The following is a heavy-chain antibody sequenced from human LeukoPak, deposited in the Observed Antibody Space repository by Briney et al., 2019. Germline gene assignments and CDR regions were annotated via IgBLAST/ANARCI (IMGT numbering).Heavy chain of an antibody. CDR1: GFTFSSFG. CDR2: IRHDGSNK. CDR3: AKERGPFDAFDI. Sequence: GGSLRLSCAASGFTFSSFGKHWVRQAPGKGLEWVAYIRHDGSNKYYADSVKGRFTITRDNSKNTLYLQMNSLRVEDTAVYYCAKERGPFDAFDIWGQGTMVTVSS. V-gene: IGHV3-30*02. J-gene: IGHJ3*02.